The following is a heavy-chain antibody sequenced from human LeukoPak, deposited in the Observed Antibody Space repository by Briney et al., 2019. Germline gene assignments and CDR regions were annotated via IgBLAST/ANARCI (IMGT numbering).Heavy chain of an antibody. J-gene: IGHJ3*02. CDR2: IYHSGTT. Sequence: SETLSLTCAVSGYSISSGYYWGWIRQPPGKGLEWIGSIYHSGTTYYNPSLKSRATISVDTSKNQFSLKLSSVTAADTAVYYCALNPGGGYCSSTSCYISACDIWGQRTMVTVSS. CDR1: GYSISSGYY. CDR3: ALNPGGGYCSSTSCYISACDI. V-gene: IGHV4-38-2*01. D-gene: IGHD2-2*02.